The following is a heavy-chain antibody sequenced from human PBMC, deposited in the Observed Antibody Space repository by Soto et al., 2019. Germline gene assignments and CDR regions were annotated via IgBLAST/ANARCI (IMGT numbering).Heavy chain of an antibody. J-gene: IGHJ6*02. V-gene: IGHV1-2*02. CDR3: AKGLYYIYYYYGMDV. CDR1: GYTFTGYY. Sequence: ASVKVSCKASGYTFTGYYMHWVRQAPGQGLEWMGWINPNSGGTNYAQKFQGRVTMTRDTSISTAYMELSRLRSDDTAVYYCAKGLYYIYYYYGMDVWGQGTTVTVSS. CDR2: INPNSGGT. D-gene: IGHD3-22*01.